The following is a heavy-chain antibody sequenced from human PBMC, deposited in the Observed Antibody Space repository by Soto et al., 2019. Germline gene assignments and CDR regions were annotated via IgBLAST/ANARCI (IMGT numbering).Heavy chain of an antibody. J-gene: IGHJ6*02. CDR1: GGTFSSYA. CDR3: ASVETQRYYYGMDV. V-gene: IGHV1-69*12. CDR2: IIPIFGTA. D-gene: IGHD2-15*01. Sequence: QVQLVQSGAEVKKPGSSVKVSCKASGGTFSSYAISWVRQAPGQGLEWMGGIIPIFGTADYAPKFQGRVTITADESTSTAYMELSSLRCEDTAVYYCASVETQRYYYGMDVWGQGTTVTVSS.